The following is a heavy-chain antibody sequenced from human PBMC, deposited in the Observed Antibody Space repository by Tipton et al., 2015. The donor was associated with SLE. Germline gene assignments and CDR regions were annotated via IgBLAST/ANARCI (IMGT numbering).Heavy chain of an antibody. J-gene: IGHJ4*02. CDR1: GYTFTSYA. CDR3: ARDYYGSGSPLGY. CDR2: INAGNGNT. V-gene: IGHV1-3*01. Sequence: QSGAEVKKPGASVKVSCKASGYTFTSYALHWVRQAPGQRLEWMGWINAGNGNTKYSQKFQGRVTITRDTSASTAYMDLSSLRSEDTAVYYCARDYYGSGSPLGYWGQGTLVTVSS. D-gene: IGHD3-10*01.